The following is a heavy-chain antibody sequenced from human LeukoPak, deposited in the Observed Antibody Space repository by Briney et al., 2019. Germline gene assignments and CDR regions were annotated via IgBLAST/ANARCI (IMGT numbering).Heavy chain of an antibody. CDR3: ARERGSGWFRFKYFDY. D-gene: IGHD6-19*01. CDR1: GGSISSSNW. V-gene: IGHV4-4*02. CDR2: IYHSGST. J-gene: IGHJ4*02. Sequence: SETLSLTCAVSGGSISSSNWWSWVRPPPGKGLEWIGEIYHSGSTNYNPSLKSRVTISVDKSKSQFSLKLSSVTAADTAVYYCARERGSGWFRFKYFDYWGQGTLVTVSS.